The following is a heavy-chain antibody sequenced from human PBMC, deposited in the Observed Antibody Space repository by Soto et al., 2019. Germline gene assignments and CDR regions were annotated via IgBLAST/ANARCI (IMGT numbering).Heavy chain of an antibody. CDR2: INHSGST. CDR1: GGSFSGYY. CDR3: ARAYPWNYFDY. D-gene: IGHD1-1*01. V-gene: IGHV4-34*01. Sequence: QVQLQQWGAGLLKPSETLSLTCAVYGGSFSGYYWSWIRQPPGKGLEWIGEINHSGSTNYNPSLKSRVTISVDTSKNKFSRKLSSVTAADTAVYYCARAYPWNYFDYWGQGTLVTVSS. J-gene: IGHJ4*02.